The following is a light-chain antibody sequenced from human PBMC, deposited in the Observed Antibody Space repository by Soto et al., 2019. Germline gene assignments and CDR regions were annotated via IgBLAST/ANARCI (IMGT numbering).Light chain of an antibody. CDR3: QQYYHWPRT. J-gene: IGKJ1*01. V-gene: IGKV3D-15*01. Sequence: EMVVTQSPATLSVPPGERAALSCRASQSVSSNLAWYQQKPGQAPRLLIYAASTRATGIPARFSGSGSGTDFNLTITSLQSEDSAVYYCQQYYHWPRTFGQGTKVDIK. CDR1: QSVSSN. CDR2: AAS.